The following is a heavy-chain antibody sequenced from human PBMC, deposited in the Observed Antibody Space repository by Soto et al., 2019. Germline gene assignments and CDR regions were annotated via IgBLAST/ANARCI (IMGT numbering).Heavy chain of an antibody. CDR1: GFTVSTKY. J-gene: IGHJ4*02. D-gene: IGHD1-26*01. V-gene: IGHV3-66*01. CDR2: IXXXGRX. Sequence: GXSLRLSCAASGFTVSTKYMSWVRQAPGXXXXXXXXIXXXGRXXSHXXXXXXXQXXXDXXXNTVNLKINSLRDEDTAVYYCERDPWDADYWGQGTLVTVSS. CDR3: ERDPWDADY.